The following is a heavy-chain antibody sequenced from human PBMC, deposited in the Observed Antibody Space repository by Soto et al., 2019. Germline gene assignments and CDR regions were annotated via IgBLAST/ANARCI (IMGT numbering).Heavy chain of an antibody. Sequence: PSETLSLTCAVSGVSISSGVYSWSWIRQPPGKGLEWIGYIYYSGSTYYNPSLKSRVTISVDTSKNQFSLKLSSVTAADTAVYYCASLWFGEPADPSKGYYGMDVWGQGTTVNVSS. D-gene: IGHD3-10*01. CDR1: GVSISSGVYS. V-gene: IGHV4-30-4*01. CDR2: IYYSGST. CDR3: ASLWFGEPADPSKGYYGMDV. J-gene: IGHJ6*02.